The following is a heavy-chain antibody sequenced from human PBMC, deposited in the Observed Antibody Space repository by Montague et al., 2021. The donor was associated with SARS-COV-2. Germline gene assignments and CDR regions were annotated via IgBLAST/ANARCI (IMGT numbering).Heavy chain of an antibody. CDR2: ITPGGDIP. D-gene: IGHD5-24*01. J-gene: IGHJ5*02. V-gene: IGHV3-23*01. Sequence: SLRLSCAASGLSFGAYAMSWVRQAPGKGLKWVSAITPGGDIPYYADSVRGRFTISRDNARNTVYLQMDSLRVEDTAVYYCVKDTYGSFDPWGLGTLVTVSS. CDR3: VKDTYGSFDP. CDR1: GLSFGAYA.